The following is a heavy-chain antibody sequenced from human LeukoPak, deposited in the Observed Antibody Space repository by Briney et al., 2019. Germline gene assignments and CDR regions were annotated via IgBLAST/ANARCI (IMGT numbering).Heavy chain of an antibody. CDR1: GFNFRAYW. V-gene: IGHV3-53*01. CDR3: ARSSTTYYYDSSGSNGGYYFDY. CDR2: IYSGGST. D-gene: IGHD3-22*01. Sequence: GGSLRLSCTTSGFNFRAYWMGWVRQAPGKGLEWVSVIYSGGSTYYADSVKGRFTISRDNSKNTLYLQMNSLRAEDTAVYYCARSSTTYYYDSSGSNGGYYFDYWGQGTLVTVSS. J-gene: IGHJ4*02.